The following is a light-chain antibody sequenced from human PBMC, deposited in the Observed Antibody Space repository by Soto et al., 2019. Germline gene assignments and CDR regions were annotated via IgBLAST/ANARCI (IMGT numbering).Light chain of an antibody. J-gene: IGLJ3*02. CDR1: NSNIGSNT. CDR2: SNN. V-gene: IGLV1-44*01. CDR3: SSYISSSWV. Sequence: QSVLTQPPSASGTPGQRVTISCSGSNSNIGSNTVNWYQQLPGTAPKLLIYSNNQRPSGVPGRFSDSKSGTSASLAISGLQSEDEADYYCSSYISSSWVFGGGTKLTVL.